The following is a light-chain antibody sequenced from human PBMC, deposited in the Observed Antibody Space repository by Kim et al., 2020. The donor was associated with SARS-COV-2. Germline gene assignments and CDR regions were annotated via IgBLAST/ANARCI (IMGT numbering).Light chain of an antibody. CDR3: SSYTSSSTLV. CDR2: DVG. V-gene: IGLV2-14*01. Sequence: QSALTQPASVSGSPGQSITISCTGTSSDVGGYDYVSWYQQHPGKAPKLMIYDVGKRPSGVSNRFSGSKSGNTASLTISGLQAEDEADYYCSSYTSSSTLVFGGGTQLTVL. J-gene: IGLJ3*02. CDR1: SSDVGGYDY.